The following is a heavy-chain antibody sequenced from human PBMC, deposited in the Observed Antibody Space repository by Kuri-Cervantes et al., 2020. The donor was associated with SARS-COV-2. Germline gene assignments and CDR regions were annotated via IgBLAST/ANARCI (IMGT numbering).Heavy chain of an antibody. Sequence: LSLTCAASGFTFSSYWMSWVRQAPGKGLEWVANIKQDGSEKYYVDSVKGRFTISRDNAKNSLYLQMNSLRAEDTAVYYCARAAVDSLYYYYYMDVWGKGTTVTVSS. CDR1: GFTFSSYW. J-gene: IGHJ6*03. D-gene: IGHD3/OR15-3a*01. CDR2: IKQDGSEK. V-gene: IGHV3-7*01. CDR3: ARAAVDSLYYYYYMDV.